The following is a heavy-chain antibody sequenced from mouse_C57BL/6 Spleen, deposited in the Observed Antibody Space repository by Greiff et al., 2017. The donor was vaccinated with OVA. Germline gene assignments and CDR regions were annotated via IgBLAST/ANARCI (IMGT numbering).Heavy chain of an antibody. V-gene: IGHV1-53*01. Sequence: QVQLQQPGTELVKPGASVKLSCKASGYTFTSYWMHWVKQRPGQGLEWIGNINPSNGGTNYNEKFKSKATLTVDKSSSTAYMQLCSLTSEDSTVCYCTSSHDRNCEKYYYARDYWGKGTSVPVSS. CDR1: GYTFTSYW. CDR2: INPSNGGT. CDR3: TSSHDRNCEKYYYARDY. J-gene: IGHJ4*01. D-gene: IGHD4-1*01.